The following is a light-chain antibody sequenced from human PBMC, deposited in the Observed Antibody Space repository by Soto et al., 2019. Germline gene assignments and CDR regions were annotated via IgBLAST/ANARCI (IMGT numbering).Light chain of an antibody. V-gene: IGKV1-5*01. CDR1: QNINIY. J-gene: IGKJ1*01. CDR3: QQYNSYSRT. CDR2: ESS. Sequence: DIELTQSPSSLSASVGDRVTVTCRSSQNINIYLNWYQQKPGKAPKLLIFESSNLQSGDPSRFRGSGSRRDFTLTISSLQPDDFATYYCQQYNSYSRTFGQGTKVDIK.